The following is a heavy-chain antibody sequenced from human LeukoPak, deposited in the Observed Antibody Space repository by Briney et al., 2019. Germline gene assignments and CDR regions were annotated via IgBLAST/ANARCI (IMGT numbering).Heavy chain of an antibody. V-gene: IGHV3-21*01. CDR2: ISSSSSYI. CDR3: ARDGLSDLTTVAYFDY. CDR1: GFTFSSYS. Sequence: GGSLRLSCAASGFTFSSYSMNWVRQAPGKGLEWVSSISSSSSYIYYADSVKGRFTISRDNAKNPLYLQMNSLRAEDTAVYYCARDGLSDLTTVAYFDYWGQGTLVTVSS. J-gene: IGHJ4*02. D-gene: IGHD4-23*01.